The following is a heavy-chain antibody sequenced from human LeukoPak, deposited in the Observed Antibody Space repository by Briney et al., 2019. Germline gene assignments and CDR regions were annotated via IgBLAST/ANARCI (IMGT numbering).Heavy chain of an antibody. CDR3: ARVEAARPGFDY. CDR2: ISPYNGNT. CDR1: GYTFTNYV. D-gene: IGHD6-6*01. J-gene: IGHJ4*02. Sequence: ASVKVSCKASGYTFTNYVISWVRQAPGQGLEWMGWISPYNGNTNYAQKLQGSVTMTTDTSTSTAYMDLRNLRSDDTAVYYCARVEAARPGFDYWGQGTLVTVSS. V-gene: IGHV1-18*01.